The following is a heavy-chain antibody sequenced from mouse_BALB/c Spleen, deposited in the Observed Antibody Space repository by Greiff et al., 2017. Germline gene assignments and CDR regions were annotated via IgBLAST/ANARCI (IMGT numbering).Heavy chain of an antibody. J-gene: IGHJ3*01. Sequence: VKLVESGGGLVQPGGSRKLSCAASGFTFSSFGMHWVRQAPEKGLEWLGMIWGDGSTDYNSALKSRLSISKDNSKSQVFLKMNSLQTDDTARYYCARENYGSWFAYWGQGTLVTVSA. CDR1: GFTFSSFG. D-gene: IGHD1-2*01. V-gene: IGHV2-6-7*01. CDR3: ARENYGSWFAY. CDR2: IWGDGST.